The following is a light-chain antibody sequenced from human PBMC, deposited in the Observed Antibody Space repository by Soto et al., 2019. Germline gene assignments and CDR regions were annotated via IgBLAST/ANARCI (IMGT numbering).Light chain of an antibody. CDR3: QQYNNWPPT. CDR1: ESVTSN. CDR2: GAS. J-gene: IGKJ5*01. V-gene: IGKV3-15*01. Sequence: EIVMTQYPATLSVSPGERATLSCRASESVTSNLAWYQQKPGQAPRLLIYGASTRATGIPARFSGSGSGTEFTLTISSLQSEDFAVYYCQQYNNWPPTFGQGTRLE.